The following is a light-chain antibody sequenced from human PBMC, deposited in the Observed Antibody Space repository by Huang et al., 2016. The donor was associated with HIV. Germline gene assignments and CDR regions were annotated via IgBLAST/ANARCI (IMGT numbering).Light chain of an antibody. CDR3: QQYNNWPLT. Sequence: EIVLTQSPATLSVSPGERATLSCRASQSVSSNLAWYQQKPGQAPRLLISVASTRATVIPARFSGSGSGTECTLTISSLQSEDFAIYYCQQYNNWPLTFGGGTKVEIK. V-gene: IGKV3-15*01. J-gene: IGKJ4*01. CDR2: VAS. CDR1: QSVSSN.